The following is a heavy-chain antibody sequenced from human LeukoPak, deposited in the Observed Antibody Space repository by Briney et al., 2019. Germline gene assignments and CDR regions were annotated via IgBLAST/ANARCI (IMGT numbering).Heavy chain of an antibody. V-gene: IGHV1-69*01. CDR2: IIPIFGTA. D-gene: IGHD1-20*01. Sequence: ASVKVSCKASGGTFSSYAISWVRQAPGQGLEWVGGIIPIFGTANYAQKFQGRVTITADESTSTAYMELSSLRSEDTAIYYCARKKGGDIYNWNEPDSWFDPWGQGTLVTVSS. CDR3: ARKKGGDIYNWNEPDSWFDP. J-gene: IGHJ5*02. CDR1: GGTFSSYA.